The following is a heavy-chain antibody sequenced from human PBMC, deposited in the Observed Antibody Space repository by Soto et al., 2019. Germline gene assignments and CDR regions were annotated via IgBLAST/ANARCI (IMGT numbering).Heavy chain of an antibody. D-gene: IGHD3-10*01. V-gene: IGHV4-59*08. Sequence: SETLSLTCTVSGGSISSYYWSWIRQPPGKGLEWIGYIYYSGSTNYNPSLKSRVTISVDTSKNQFSLKLSSVTAADTAVYYCARRGPGRLTDAFDIWGQGTMVTVSS. CDR3: ARRGPGRLTDAFDI. J-gene: IGHJ3*02. CDR1: GGSISSYY. CDR2: IYYSGST.